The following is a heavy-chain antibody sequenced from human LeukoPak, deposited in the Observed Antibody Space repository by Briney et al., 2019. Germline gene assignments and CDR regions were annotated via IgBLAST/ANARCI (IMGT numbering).Heavy chain of an antibody. V-gene: IGHV3-23*01. CDR1: GFTFDNFA. CDR2: ITGSATRT. Sequence: PGGSLRLSCAASGFTFDNFAMAWVRQAPGKGLEGVSAITGSATRTYYADSFKDRFTIPRDDSKTTLFLQMDSLRAEDTALYYCAKVSSRITISGRLDYWGRGTLVTVSS. D-gene: IGHD3-3*01. CDR3: AKVSSRITISGRLDY. J-gene: IGHJ4*02.